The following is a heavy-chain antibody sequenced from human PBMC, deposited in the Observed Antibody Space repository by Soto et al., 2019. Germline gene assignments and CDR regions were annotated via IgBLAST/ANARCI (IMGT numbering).Heavy chain of an antibody. J-gene: IGHJ4*02. CDR3: ARFLDYFDY. V-gene: IGHV4-34*01. CDR2: INHSGST. Sequence: SETLSLTCDVYGDSLSGYYWSWIRQPPGKGPEWIGEINHSGSTNYNPSLKSRVTISVDTSKNQFSLKVSSVTAADTAVYYCARFLDYFDYWGQGTLVTVS. CDR1: GDSLSGYY.